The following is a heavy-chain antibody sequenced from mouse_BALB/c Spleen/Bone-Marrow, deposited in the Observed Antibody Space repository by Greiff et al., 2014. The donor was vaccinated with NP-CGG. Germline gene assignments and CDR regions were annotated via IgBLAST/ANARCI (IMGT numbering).Heavy chain of an antibody. J-gene: IGHJ2*01. V-gene: IGHV14-3*02. CDR1: GFNIKDTY. D-gene: IGHD2-4*01. CDR3: ASYDYGYYFDY. CDR2: IDPANGNT. Sequence: EVQLVESGAELVKPGASVKLSCTASGFNIKDTYMHWVKQRPEQGLEWIGRIDPANGNTKYDPKFQGKATITADTSSNTAYLQLGSLTSEDTAVYYCASYDYGYYFDYWGQGTTLTVSS.